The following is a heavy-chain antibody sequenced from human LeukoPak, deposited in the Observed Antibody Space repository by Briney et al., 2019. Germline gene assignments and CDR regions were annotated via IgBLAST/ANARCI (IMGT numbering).Heavy chain of an antibody. J-gene: IGHJ4*02. CDR2: ISGYNGNT. V-gene: IGHV1-18*01. CDR3: ARDLRRYCSGGSCYSDY. CDR1: GYTFTTYN. Sequence: ASVKVSCKASGYTFTTYNINWVRQAPGQGLEWMGWISGYNGNTNYAQKLQGRVTMTTDTSTSTAYMELRSLRFDDTAVYYCARDLRRYCSGGSCYSDYWGQGTLVTVSS. D-gene: IGHD2-15*01.